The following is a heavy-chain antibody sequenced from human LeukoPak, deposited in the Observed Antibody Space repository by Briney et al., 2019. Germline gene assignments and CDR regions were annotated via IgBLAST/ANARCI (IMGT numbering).Heavy chain of an antibody. Sequence: GGSLRFSCAASGFTFSSYEMNWVHQAPGKGLEWVSYISSSGSTIYYADSVKGRYTISRDNAKNSLYLQMNSLRAEDTAVYYCARGEVEFFDYWGQGTLVTVSS. D-gene: IGHD3-10*01. V-gene: IGHV3-48*03. CDR2: ISSSGSTI. J-gene: IGHJ4*02. CDR3: ARGEVEFFDY. CDR1: GFTFSSYE.